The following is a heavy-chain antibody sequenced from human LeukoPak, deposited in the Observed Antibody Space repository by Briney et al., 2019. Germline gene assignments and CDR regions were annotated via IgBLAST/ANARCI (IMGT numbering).Heavy chain of an antibody. CDR2: IYYSGST. J-gene: IGHJ4*02. Sequence: SETLSLTCTVSGGSISSYYWSWIRQPPGKGLEWIGYIYYSGSTNYNPSLKSRVTISVDTSKNQFSLKLSSVTAADTAVYYCARERRMVRGVFDYWGQGTLVTVSS. V-gene: IGHV4-59*01. CDR3: ARERRMVRGVFDY. CDR1: GGSISSYY. D-gene: IGHD3-10*01.